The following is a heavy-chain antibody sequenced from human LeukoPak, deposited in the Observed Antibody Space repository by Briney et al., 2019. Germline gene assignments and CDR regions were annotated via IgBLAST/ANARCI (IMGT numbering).Heavy chain of an antibody. D-gene: IGHD3-3*01. J-gene: IGHJ4*02. CDR1: GYTFTSYD. V-gene: IGHV1-8*01. Sequence: ASVTVSCKASGYTFTSYDINWVRQATGQGLEWMGWMNPNSGNTGYAQKFQGRVTMTRNTSISTAYMELSSLRSEDTAVYYCARGRSKRFLEWLSIYYFDYWGQGTLVTVSS. CDR2: MNPNSGNT. CDR3: ARGRSKRFLEWLSIYYFDY.